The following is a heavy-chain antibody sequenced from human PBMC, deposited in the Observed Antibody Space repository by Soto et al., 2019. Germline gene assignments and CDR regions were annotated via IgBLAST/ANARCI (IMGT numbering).Heavy chain of an antibody. V-gene: IGHV4-59*01. J-gene: IGHJ4*02. Sequence: PSETLSLTCTVSGGSISSYYWSWIRQPPGKGLEWIGYIYYSGSTNYNPSLKSRVTISVDTSKNQFSLKLSSVTAADTAVYYCARVALAVAALDYWGQGTLVTVSS. CDR1: GGSISSYY. CDR2: IYYSGST. D-gene: IGHD6-19*01. CDR3: ARVALAVAALDY.